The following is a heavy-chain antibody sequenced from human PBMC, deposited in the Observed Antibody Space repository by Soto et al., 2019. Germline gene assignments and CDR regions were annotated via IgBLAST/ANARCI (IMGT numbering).Heavy chain of an antibody. J-gene: IGHJ3*02. V-gene: IGHV4-39*07. CDR3: ARYFDRPSRLDI. Sequence: PSETLSLTCTVSGGSISSSSYYWGWIRQPPGKGLEWIGSIYYSGSTYYNPSLKSRVTISVDTSRDQFSLRLDSVTAADTAVYYCARYFDRPSRLDIWGQGTMVTVSS. CDR2: IYYSGST. CDR1: GGSISSSSYY. D-gene: IGHD3-9*01.